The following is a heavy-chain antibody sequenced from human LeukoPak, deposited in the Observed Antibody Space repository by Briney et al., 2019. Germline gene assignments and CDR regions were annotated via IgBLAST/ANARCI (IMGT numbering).Heavy chain of an antibody. D-gene: IGHD3-22*01. CDR1: GGSISSSSYY. V-gene: IGHV4-39*01. CDR3: ARHGSSGYYYDVDY. CDR2: IYYSGST. J-gene: IGHJ4*02. Sequence: SETLSLTCTVSGGSISSSSYYWGWIRQPPGKGLAWIGSIYYSGSTYYNPSLKSRVTISVDTSKNQFSLKLSSVTAADTAVYYCARHGSSGYYYDVDYWGQGTLVTVSS.